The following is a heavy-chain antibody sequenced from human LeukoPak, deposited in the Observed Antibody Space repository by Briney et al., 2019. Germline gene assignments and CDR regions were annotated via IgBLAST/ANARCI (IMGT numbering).Heavy chain of an antibody. V-gene: IGHV4-34*01. D-gene: IGHD3-10*01. Sequence: SETLSLTCAVYGGSFSGYYWSWIRQPPGKGLEWIGKINHSGSTNYNPSLKSRVTISADTSKNQFSLKLSSVTAADTAVYYCARVGRYGSGSYAYFDYWGQGTLVTVSS. J-gene: IGHJ4*02. CDR1: GGSFSGYY. CDR3: ARVGRYGSGSYAYFDY. CDR2: INHSGST.